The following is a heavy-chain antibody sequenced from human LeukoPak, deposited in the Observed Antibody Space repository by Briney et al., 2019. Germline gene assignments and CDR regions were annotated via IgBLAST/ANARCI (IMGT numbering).Heavy chain of an antibody. CDR2: INTDGTVT. J-gene: IGHJ4*02. CDR3: ATKQWLAPPPDS. CDR1: EFTFSKYW. D-gene: IGHD6-19*01. V-gene: IGHV3-74*01. Sequence: GGSLRLSCAASEFTFSKYWMLWVRQAPGKGLESVSRINTDGTVTTYADSVKGRFAVSRDNADNTMFLQMNSVRDEDTAVYYCATKQWLAPPPDSWGQGTPVTVSS.